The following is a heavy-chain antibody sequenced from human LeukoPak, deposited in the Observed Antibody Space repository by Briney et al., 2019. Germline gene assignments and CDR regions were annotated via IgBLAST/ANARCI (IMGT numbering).Heavy chain of an antibody. V-gene: IGHV4-59*01. CDR3: ARDRSIAARPDTWYFDL. CDR1: VGSISSYY. Sequence: PSETLSLTCTVSVGSISSYYWSWIRQPPGKGLEWIGYIYYSGSTNYNPSLKSRVTISVDTSKNQFSLKLSSVIAADTAVYYCARDRSIAARPDTWYFDLWGRGTLVTVSS. J-gene: IGHJ2*01. D-gene: IGHD6-6*01. CDR2: IYYSGST.